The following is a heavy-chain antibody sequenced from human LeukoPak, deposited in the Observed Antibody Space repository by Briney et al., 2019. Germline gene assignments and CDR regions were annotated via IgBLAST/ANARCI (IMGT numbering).Heavy chain of an antibody. Sequence: GGSLRLSCAASGFTFSSYGMSWVRQAPGKGLEWVSVISGSGGSTYYADSVKGRCTISRENSTNTLYLQMNSLRAEDTAVYYCAKDPGRYYYYHYMDVWGKGTTVTISS. CDR3: AKDPGRYYYYHYMDV. CDR2: ISGSGGST. D-gene: IGHD3-10*01. V-gene: IGHV3-23*01. CDR1: GFTFSSYG. J-gene: IGHJ6*03.